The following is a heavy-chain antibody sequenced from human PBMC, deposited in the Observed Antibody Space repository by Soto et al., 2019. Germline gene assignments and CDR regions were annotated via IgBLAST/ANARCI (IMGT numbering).Heavy chain of an antibody. CDR2: ISAYNGNT. CDR3: ATAHSSGWYYFDY. D-gene: IGHD6-19*01. CDR1: GYTFTSYG. Sequence: ASVKVSCKASGYTFTSYGISWVRQAPGQGLEWMGGISAYNGNTNYAQKLQGRVTMTADTSTDTAYMELSSLRSEDTAVYYCATAHSSGWYYFDYWGQGTLVTVSS. V-gene: IGHV1-18*01. J-gene: IGHJ4*02.